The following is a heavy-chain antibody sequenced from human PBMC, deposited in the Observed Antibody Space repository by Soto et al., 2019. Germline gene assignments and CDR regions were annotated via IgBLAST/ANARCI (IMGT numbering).Heavy chain of an antibody. V-gene: IGHV3-30-3*01. CDR3: ARERMSFGYFDY. D-gene: IGHD3-10*01. CDR1: GFTFSSYA. J-gene: IGHJ4*02. CDR2: ISYDGSNK. Sequence: GGSLRLSCAASGFTFSSYAMHWVRQAPGKGLEWVAVISYDGSNKYYADSVKGRFTISRDNSKNTLYLQMNSLRAEDTAVYYCARERMSFGYFDYWGQGTLVTVSS.